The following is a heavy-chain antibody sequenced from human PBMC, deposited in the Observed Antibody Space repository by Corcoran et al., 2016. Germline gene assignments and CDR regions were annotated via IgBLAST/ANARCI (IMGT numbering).Heavy chain of an antibody. CDR2: IKPDGNEK. CDR1: GFTFGSYW. D-gene: IGHD2-21*02. V-gene: IGHV3-7*01. CDR3: ARERPVTLYSYYSMDV. J-gene: IGHJ6*02. Sequence: VQLVESGGGLVQPGGSLRLSCAASGFTFGSYWMNWVRQAPGEGLEWVASIKPDGNEKYYVDSVKGRFTISRDNAQNSLYLQMHSLRADDTAVYYCARERPVTLYSYYSMDVWGQGTTVTVSS.